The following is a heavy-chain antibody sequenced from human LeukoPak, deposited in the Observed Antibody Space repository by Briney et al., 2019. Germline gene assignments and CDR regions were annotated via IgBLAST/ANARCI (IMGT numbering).Heavy chain of an antibody. V-gene: IGHV1-2*02. CDR1: GYTLTGFY. CDR3: ARLNSGYDYFDY. J-gene: IGHJ4*02. CDR2: INPDSGGT. D-gene: IGHD5-12*01. Sequence: GASVKVSCKASGYTLTGFYMHWVRQAPGQGLEWMGWINPDSGGTNYAQKFQGRVTVTRDTSISTAYMELSRLTSDDTAVYYCARLNSGYDYFDYWGQGTLVTVSS.